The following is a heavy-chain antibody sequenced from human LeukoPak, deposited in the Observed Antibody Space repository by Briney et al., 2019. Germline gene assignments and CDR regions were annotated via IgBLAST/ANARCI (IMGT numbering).Heavy chain of an antibody. Sequence: GGSLRLSCAASGFTFSSYWMSWVRQAPGKGLEWVANIKQDGSEKFYVASVKGRFTISRDNGKSSLYLQMNSLRAEDTALYYCATSYDTGWLIGYWGQGTLVTVSS. J-gene: IGHJ4*02. V-gene: IGHV3-7*03. D-gene: IGHD3-16*01. CDR3: ATSYDTGWLIGY. CDR2: IKQDGSEK. CDR1: GFTFSSYW.